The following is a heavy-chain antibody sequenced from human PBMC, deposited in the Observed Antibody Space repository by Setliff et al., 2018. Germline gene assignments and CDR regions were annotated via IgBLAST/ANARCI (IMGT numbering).Heavy chain of an antibody. D-gene: IGHD1-26*01. CDR1: GLTFGDYA. Sequence: GGSLRLSCTASGLTFGDYAMGWVRQAPGKGLEWVGYIRSKAYGETTEYAQKFQGRLTIITDESTNTAFMQLSSLRPDETAVYYCVRDLGQWALDFWGQGTLVTVS. CDR3: VRDLGQWALDF. CDR2: IRSKAYGETT. V-gene: IGHV3-49*04. J-gene: IGHJ4*02.